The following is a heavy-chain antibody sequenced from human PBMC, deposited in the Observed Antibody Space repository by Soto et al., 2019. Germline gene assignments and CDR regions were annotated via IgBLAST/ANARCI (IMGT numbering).Heavy chain of an antibody. D-gene: IGHD3-3*01. J-gene: IGHJ4*02. CDR2: INHSGST. V-gene: IGHV4-34*01. CDR3: ARVRGVVIDY. Sequence: QVQLQQWGAGLLKPSETLSLTCAVYGGSFSGYYWSWIRQPPGKGLEWIGEINHSGSTNYNPSLKSRVTTSVDTSKNQFSLKLSSVTAADTAVYYCARVRGVVIDYWGQGTLVTVSS. CDR1: GGSFSGYY.